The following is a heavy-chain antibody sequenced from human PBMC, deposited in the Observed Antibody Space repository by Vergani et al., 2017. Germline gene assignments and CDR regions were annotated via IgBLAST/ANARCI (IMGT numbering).Heavy chain of an antibody. J-gene: IGHJ6*02. D-gene: IGHD2-2*01. CDR2: INPSGGST. Sequence: QVQLVQSGAEVKKPGASVKVSCKASGYTFTSYYMHWVRQAPGQGLEWMGIINPSGGSTSYAQKFQGRVTMTRDTSTSTVYMELSSLRSEDTAVYYCARTEVVPAWGRYYYYGMDVWGQGTTVTVSS. CDR3: ARTEVVPAWGRYYYYGMDV. V-gene: IGHV1-46*01. CDR1: GYTFTSYY.